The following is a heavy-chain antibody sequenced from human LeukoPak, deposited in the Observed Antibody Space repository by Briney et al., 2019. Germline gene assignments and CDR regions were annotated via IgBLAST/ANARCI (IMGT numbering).Heavy chain of an antibody. D-gene: IGHD2-15*01. CDR3: ARDASAGYCSGGSCYSGVPFDI. CDR1: GFTFSSYA. V-gene: IGHV3-30*04. CDR2: ISYDGSNK. Sequence: GGSLRLSCAASGFTFSSYAMHWVRQAPGKGLEWVAVISYDGSNKYYADSVKGRFTISRDNSKNTLYLQMNSLRAEDTAVYYCARDASAGYCSGGSCYSGVPFDIWGQGTMVTVPS. J-gene: IGHJ3*02.